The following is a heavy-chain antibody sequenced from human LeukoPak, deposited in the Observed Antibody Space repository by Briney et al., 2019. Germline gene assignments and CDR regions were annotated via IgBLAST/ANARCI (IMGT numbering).Heavy chain of an antibody. V-gene: IGHV5-10-1*01. CDR2: INPSDSYT. CDR1: GYSFTNYW. Sequence: GESLKISCKGSGYSFTNYWISWVRQMPGKGLEWMGRINPSDSYTNYNPPFQGHVTFSVDKSIATAYLQWTTLKASDTAMYYCARGGWLDDYWGQGTLVTVSS. CDR3: ARGGWLDDY. J-gene: IGHJ4*02. D-gene: IGHD6-19*01.